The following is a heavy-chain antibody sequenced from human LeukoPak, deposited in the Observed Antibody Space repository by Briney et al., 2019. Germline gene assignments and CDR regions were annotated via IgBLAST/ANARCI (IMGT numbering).Heavy chain of an antibody. CDR3: ARDYDYVWGSYR. J-gene: IGHJ4*02. D-gene: IGHD3-16*02. V-gene: IGHV3-21*01. Sequence: GGSLRLSCAVSGFTLTTYAMSWVRQAPGKGLEWVSSISSSSSYIYYADSVKGRFTISRDNAKNSLYLQMNSLRAEDTAVYYCARDYDYVWGSYRWGQGTLVTVSS. CDR2: ISSSSSYI. CDR1: GFTLTTYA.